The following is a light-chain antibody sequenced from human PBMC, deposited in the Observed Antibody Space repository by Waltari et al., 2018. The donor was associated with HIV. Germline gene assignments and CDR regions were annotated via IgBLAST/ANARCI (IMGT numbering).Light chain of an antibody. J-gene: IGLJ3*02. Sequence: QSVLTQPPSASGTPGQMVTISCSGGSSYIGRKTVDWYQQLPGTAPKLPIYINDLRPAGSPDRFAGSKSGTSASLAISGLQSEDDADYYCAAWDDSLNVWVFGGGTKLTVL. V-gene: IGLV1-44*01. CDR2: IND. CDR3: AAWDDSLNVWV. CDR1: SSYIGRKT.